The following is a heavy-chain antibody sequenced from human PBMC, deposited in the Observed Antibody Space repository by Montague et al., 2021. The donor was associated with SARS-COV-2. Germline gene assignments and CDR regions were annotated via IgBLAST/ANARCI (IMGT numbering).Heavy chain of an antibody. J-gene: IGHJ6*03. D-gene: IGHD3-10*01. CDR2: IHHGGST. CDR3: ARLGDGVVPSPILGVGPYYSFDYMDV. Sequence: SETLSLTCAVHGGSFSTYSWNWIRQPPGKGLEWIGEIHHGGSTNYNPSLKSRVTISADTSKNQFSLKLTSVAAADTAVYYCARLGDGVVPSPILGVGPYYSFDYMDVWGKGTTVTVPS. V-gene: IGHV4-34*01. CDR1: GGSFSTYS.